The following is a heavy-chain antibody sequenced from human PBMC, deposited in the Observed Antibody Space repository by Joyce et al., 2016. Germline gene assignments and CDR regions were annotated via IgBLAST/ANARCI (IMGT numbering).Heavy chain of an antibody. Sequence: EVQVLESGGGLVQPGGSLRLSCAVSGFILRRYDMSWVRQAPGKGLGWVSDMSSSGDRTYYTDSVKGRFTVSRDNSKKILYLQMNTLRAEDTAVYYCAKASLTGYYIGAYYFDYWGQGTLVTVSS. J-gene: IGHJ4*02. CDR2: MSSSGDRT. CDR1: GFILRRYD. D-gene: IGHD3-9*01. CDR3: AKASLTGYYIGAYYFDY. V-gene: IGHV3-23*01.